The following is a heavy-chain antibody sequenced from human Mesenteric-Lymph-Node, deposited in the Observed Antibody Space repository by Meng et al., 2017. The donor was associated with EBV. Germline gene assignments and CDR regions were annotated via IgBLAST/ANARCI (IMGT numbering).Heavy chain of an antibody. D-gene: IGHD3-22*01. CDR1: GYNFSNDG. CDR2: ISAYNANT. J-gene: IGHJ4*02. V-gene: IGHV1-18*01. Sequence: QVQLVEAGAEVQKPGDSVKVSCKASGYNFSNDGITWVRQAPGQGLEWMGWISAYNANTDYAQSFRGRVTMTKDTSTSTAYLDLRSLRSDDTAVYYCARVSAYDSSGLDYWGQGTLVTVSS. CDR3: ARVSAYDSSGLDY.